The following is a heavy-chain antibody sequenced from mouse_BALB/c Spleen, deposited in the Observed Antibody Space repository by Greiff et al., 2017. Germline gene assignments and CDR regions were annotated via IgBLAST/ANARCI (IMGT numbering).Heavy chain of an antibody. CDR3: ARDRNYAMDY. CDR1: GFTFSSFG. J-gene: IGHJ4*01. CDR2: ISSGSSTI. V-gene: IGHV5-17*02. Sequence: DVKLVESGGGLVQPGGSRKLSCAASGFTFSSFGMHWVRQAPEKGLEWVAYISSGSSTIYYADTVKGRFTISRDNPKNTLFLQMTSLRSEDTAMYYCARDRNYAMDYWGQGTSVTVSS.